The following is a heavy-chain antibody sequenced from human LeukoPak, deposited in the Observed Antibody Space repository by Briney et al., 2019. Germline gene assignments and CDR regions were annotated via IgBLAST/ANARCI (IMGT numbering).Heavy chain of an antibody. CDR2: ISSSSSTI. Sequence: PGGSLRLSCAASGFTFSSFSMNWVRQAPGKGLEWVSYISSSSSTIYYADSVQGRFTISRDNAKNSLYLQMNSLRCEDTAVYYCARDLTSVAYTFDYWGQGNLVTVSS. V-gene: IGHV3-48*01. J-gene: IGHJ4*02. CDR1: GFTFSSFS. CDR3: ARDLTSVAYTFDY. D-gene: IGHD2-2*01.